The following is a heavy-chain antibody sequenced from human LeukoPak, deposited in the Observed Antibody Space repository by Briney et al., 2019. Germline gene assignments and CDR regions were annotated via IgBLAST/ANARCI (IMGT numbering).Heavy chain of an antibody. V-gene: IGHV1-18*01. D-gene: IGHD3-10*01. J-gene: IGHJ5*02. CDR1: GYTFTTFG. Sequence: ASVKVSCKASGYTFTTFGISWVRQAPGQGLEWMGWISGYNGNTNYAQKLQGRVTMTTDTSTSTAYMELRSLRSDDTAVYYCARDHYYGSGNLYWLDPWGQGTLVTVSS. CDR3: ARDHYYGSGNLYWLDP. CDR2: ISGYNGNT.